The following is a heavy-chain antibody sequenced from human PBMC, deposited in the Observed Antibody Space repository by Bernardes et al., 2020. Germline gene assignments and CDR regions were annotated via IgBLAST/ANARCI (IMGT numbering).Heavy chain of an antibody. V-gene: IGHV4-39*01. J-gene: IGHJ4*02. D-gene: IGHD3-22*01. CDR1: GGSISSSSYY. Sequence: SETLSLTCTVSGGSISSSSYYWGWIRQPPGKGLEWIGSIYYSGSTYYNPSLKSRVTISVDTSKNQFSLKLSSVTAADTAVYYCARHGGMIVVVDYWGQGTLVTVSS. CDR3: ARHGGMIVVVDY. CDR2: IYYSGST.